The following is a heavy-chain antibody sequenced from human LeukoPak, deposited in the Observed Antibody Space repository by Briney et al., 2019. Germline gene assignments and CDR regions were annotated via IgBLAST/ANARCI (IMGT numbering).Heavy chain of an antibody. Sequence: ASVKVSCKASGYTFTSYGISWVRQAPGQGLEWMGWISAYNGNTNYAQKLQGRVTMTTDTSTSTAYMELRSLRSDDTDVYYCARVFSVRFGEPPDYWGQGTLVTVSS. CDR1: GYTFTSYG. D-gene: IGHD3-10*01. CDR2: ISAYNGNT. V-gene: IGHV1-18*01. CDR3: ARVFSVRFGEPPDY. J-gene: IGHJ4*02.